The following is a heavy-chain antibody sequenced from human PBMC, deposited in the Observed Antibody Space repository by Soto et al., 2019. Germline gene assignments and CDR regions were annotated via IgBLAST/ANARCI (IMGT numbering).Heavy chain of an antibody. CDR3: ARGGLEPFDY. CDR1: GFTLGNYW. D-gene: IGHD1-1*01. V-gene: IGHV3-74*01. CDR2: INDYGTAI. Sequence: GGSLRLSCAASGFTLGNYWMHWVRQAPGKGLVWVSRINDYGTAINYAESVEGRFIISRDDAKSEVYLQMNNLRAEDSAVYYCARGGLEPFDYWGQGALVTVSS. J-gene: IGHJ4*02.